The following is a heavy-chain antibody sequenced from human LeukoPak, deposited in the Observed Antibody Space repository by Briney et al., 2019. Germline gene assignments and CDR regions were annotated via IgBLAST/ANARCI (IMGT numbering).Heavy chain of an antibody. Sequence: SETLSLTCTVSGGSISSSSYYWGWIHQPPGKGLEWIGSIYYSGSTYYNPSLKSRVTISVDTSKNQFSLKLSSVTAADTAVYYCARHPYYGSGSYYNARYFDYWGQGTLVTVSS. CDR1: GGSISSSSYY. J-gene: IGHJ4*02. CDR2: IYYSGST. CDR3: ARHPYYGSGSYYNARYFDY. D-gene: IGHD3-10*01. V-gene: IGHV4-39*01.